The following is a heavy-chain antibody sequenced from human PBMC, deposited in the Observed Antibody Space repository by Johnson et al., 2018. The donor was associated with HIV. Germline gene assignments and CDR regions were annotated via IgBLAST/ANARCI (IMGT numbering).Heavy chain of an antibody. D-gene: IGHD6-13*01. CDR1: GFTVSNNY. CDR3: ARVEGGSSSNAFDI. CDR2: IYSGGSTI. J-gene: IGHJ3*02. V-gene: IGHV3-66*02. Sequence: VQLVESGGGLVQPGGSLRLSCAASGFTVSNNYMNWVRQAPGKGLAWVSVIYSGGSTIYYADSLKGRFTISRDNSKNTLYLQMNSLRAEDTAVYYCARVEGGSSSNAFDIWGQGTMVTVSS.